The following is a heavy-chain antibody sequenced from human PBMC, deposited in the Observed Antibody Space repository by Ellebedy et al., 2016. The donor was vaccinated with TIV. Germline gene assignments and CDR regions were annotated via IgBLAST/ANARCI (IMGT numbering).Heavy chain of an antibody. Sequence: AASVKVSCKASGYTFTSYYMHWVRQAPGQGLEWMGIINPNVNSTRYAQKFQGRVTMTRDTSTSTVYMELSSLRSEDTAVYYYAKGGWLEYWGQGTLVTVSS. CDR1: GYTFTSYY. V-gene: IGHV1-46*01. J-gene: IGHJ4*02. CDR3: AKGGWLEY. D-gene: IGHD5-12*01. CDR2: INPNVNST.